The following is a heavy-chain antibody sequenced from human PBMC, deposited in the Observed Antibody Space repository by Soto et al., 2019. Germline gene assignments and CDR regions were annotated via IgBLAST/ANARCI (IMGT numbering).Heavy chain of an antibody. CDR2: ISSSSSTI. Sequence: EVQLVESGGGLVQPGGSLRLSCAASGFTFSSYSINWVRQAPGKGLEWVAYISSSSSTIYYADSVKGRFTISRDNDKNSLYMQMHSLRSEGTAVDYCARIGGMCSNTSCPAGDGFEIWGLGTMVTVSS. CDR3: ARIGGMCSNTSCPAGDGFEI. V-gene: IGHV3-48*01. D-gene: IGHD2-2*01. J-gene: IGHJ3*02. CDR1: GFTFSSYS.